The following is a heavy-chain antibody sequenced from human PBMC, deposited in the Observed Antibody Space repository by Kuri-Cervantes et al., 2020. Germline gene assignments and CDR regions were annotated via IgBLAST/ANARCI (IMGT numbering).Heavy chain of an antibody. CDR2: IYYSGST. Sequence: SETLSLTCTVSGDSIGSSSCYWGWIRQPPGKGLEWIGSIYYSGSTYYNPSLKSRVTISVDTSKNQFSLKLSSVTAADTAVYYCARGPPYIVVVTAPRQQDAFDIWGQGTMVTVSS. J-gene: IGHJ3*02. CDR3: ARGPPYIVVVTAPRQQDAFDI. CDR1: GDSIGSSSCY. V-gene: IGHV4-39*01. D-gene: IGHD2-21*02.